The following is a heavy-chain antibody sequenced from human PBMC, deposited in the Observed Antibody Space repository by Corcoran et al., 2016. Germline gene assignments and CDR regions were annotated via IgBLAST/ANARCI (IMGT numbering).Heavy chain of an antibody. V-gene: IGHV4-59*01. CDR2: IYYSGST. CDR3: ARRNDILTGYYYFDY. D-gene: IGHD3-9*01. Sequence: QVQLQESGPGLVKPSETLSLTCTVSGGSISSYYWSWIRQPPGKGLEWIGYIYYSGSTNYNPSLKSRVTISVDTSKNQFSLKLSSVTAADTAVYYCARRNDILTGYYYFDYWGQVTLVTVSS. J-gene: IGHJ4*02. CDR1: GGSISSYY.